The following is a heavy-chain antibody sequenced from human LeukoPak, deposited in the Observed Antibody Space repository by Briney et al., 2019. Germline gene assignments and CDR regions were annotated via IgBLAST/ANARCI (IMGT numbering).Heavy chain of an antibody. D-gene: IGHD1-7*01. CDR1: GGSISSGSYY. Sequence: PSETLSLTCTVSGGSISSGSYYWSWIRQPPGKGLEWIGYIYYSGSTNYSPSLKSRVTISVDTSKNQFSLKLSSVTAADTAVYYCARGGPPKWNWNLWGQGTLVTVSS. CDR2: IYYSGST. J-gene: IGHJ4*02. CDR3: ARGGPPKWNWNL. V-gene: IGHV4-61*01.